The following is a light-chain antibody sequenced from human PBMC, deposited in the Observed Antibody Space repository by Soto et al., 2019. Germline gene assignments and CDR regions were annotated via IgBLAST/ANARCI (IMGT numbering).Light chain of an antibody. CDR2: DVS. Sequence: QSALTQPASVSGSPGQSITISCTGTSSDVGHYNYVSWYQQHPGNAPKLIIHDVSLRPSGVSDRFSGSKSGNTASLTISGLQAEDEADYYCCSYTTTTSRVFGTGTKVTVL. CDR1: SSDVGHYNY. V-gene: IGLV2-14*03. J-gene: IGLJ1*01. CDR3: CSYTTTTSRV.